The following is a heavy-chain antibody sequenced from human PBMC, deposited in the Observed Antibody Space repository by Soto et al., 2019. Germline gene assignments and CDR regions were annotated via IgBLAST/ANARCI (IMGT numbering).Heavy chain of an antibody. J-gene: IGHJ2*01. CDR2: IIPITGTV. CDR3: AREYSSSAQYLYFYV. CDR1: GGTFSSYA. Sequence: QVQLVQSGAEVKKPGSSVKVSCKVSGGTFSSYAIGWVRQAPGQGLEWMGGIIPITGTVNYAQKFQGRVTITADESETPVYMELGSLRTEDTAVYYCAREYSSSAQYLYFYVWGRGTLVTVSS. D-gene: IGHD6-6*01. V-gene: IGHV1-69*01.